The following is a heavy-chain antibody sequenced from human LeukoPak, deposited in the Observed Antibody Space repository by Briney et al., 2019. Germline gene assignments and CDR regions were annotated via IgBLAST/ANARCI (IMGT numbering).Heavy chain of an antibody. V-gene: IGHV3-9*01. J-gene: IGHJ6*02. D-gene: IGHD2-15*01. CDR1: GFNFDEYA. CDR2: ITWNAGNI. CDR3: ARGLYCSGGSCYYYYYGMDV. Sequence: GRSLRLSCAASGFNFDEYAMHWVRQAPGKGLEWVSGITWNAGNIGYADSVKGRFTISRDNAKNSLYLQMNSLRAEDTAVYYCARGLYCSGGSCYYYYYGMDVWGQGTTVTVSS.